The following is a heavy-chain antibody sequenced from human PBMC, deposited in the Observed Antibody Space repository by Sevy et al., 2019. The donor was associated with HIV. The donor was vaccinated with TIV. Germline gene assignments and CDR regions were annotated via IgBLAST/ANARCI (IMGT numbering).Heavy chain of an antibody. J-gene: IGHJ4*02. CDR1: GFTFSSYS. V-gene: IGHV3-21*01. D-gene: IGHD5-12*01. CDR2: ISSSGSYI. CDR3: ARGSAGYSGYDRPKQSLDY. Sequence: GGSLRLSCAASGFTFSSYSMNWVRQAPGKGLEWVSSISSSGSYIYYADSVKGRFTISRDNAKNSLYLQMNSLRAEDTAVYYCARGSAGYSGYDRPKQSLDYWGQGTLVTVSS.